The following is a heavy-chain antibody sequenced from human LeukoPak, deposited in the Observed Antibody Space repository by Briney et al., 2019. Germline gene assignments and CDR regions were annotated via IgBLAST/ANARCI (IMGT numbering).Heavy chain of an antibody. CDR2: INWNGGST. Sequence: RTGGSLRLSCAASGFTFDDYGMSWVRQAPGKGLEWVSGINWNGGSTGYADSVKGRFTISRDNAKNSLYLQMNSLRAEDTALYYCARSRGSGSRNYFDYWGQGTLVTVSS. V-gene: IGHV3-20*04. CDR3: ARSRGSGSRNYFDY. D-gene: IGHD3-10*01. J-gene: IGHJ4*02. CDR1: GFTFDDYG.